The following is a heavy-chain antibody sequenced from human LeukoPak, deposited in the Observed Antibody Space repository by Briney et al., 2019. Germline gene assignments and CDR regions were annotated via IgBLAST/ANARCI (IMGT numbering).Heavy chain of an antibody. D-gene: IGHD2-8*01. J-gene: IGHJ4*02. CDR2: VNPRSGYA. V-gene: IGHV1-8*03. CDR3: ARGMPLGYCTYGVCYPPYYFDY. Sequence: GASVRVSCKASGYTFISYNINWLRQATGQGLEWMGWVNPRSGYAGYLQKFQGRLTITRDSSIDTAYMDLSGLSSEDTAVYYCARGMPLGYCTYGVCYPPYYFDYWGQGTLVTASS. CDR1: GYTFISYN.